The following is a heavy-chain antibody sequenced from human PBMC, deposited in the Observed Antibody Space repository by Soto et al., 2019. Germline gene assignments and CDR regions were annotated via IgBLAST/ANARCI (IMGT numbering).Heavy chain of an antibody. CDR1: GFTVSSNY. J-gene: IGHJ4*02. Sequence: GGSLRLSCAASGFTVSSNYMSWVRQAPGKGLEWVSVIYSGGSTYYADSVKGRFTISRDNSKNTLYLQMNSLRAEDTAVYYCARDGYCSSTSCCYDYWGQGTLVTVSS. CDR2: IYSGGST. V-gene: IGHV3-66*01. D-gene: IGHD2-2*03. CDR3: ARDGYCSSTSCCYDY.